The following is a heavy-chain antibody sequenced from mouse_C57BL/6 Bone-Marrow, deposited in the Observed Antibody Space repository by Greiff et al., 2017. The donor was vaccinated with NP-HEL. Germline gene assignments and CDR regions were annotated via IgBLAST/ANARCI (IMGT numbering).Heavy chain of an antibody. J-gene: IGHJ2*01. D-gene: IGHD3-1*01. Sequence: QVQLQQSGAELVKPGASVKMSCKASGYTFTSYWITWVKQRPGQGLEWIGDIYPGSGSTNYNEKFKSKATLTVDKPSSTAYMQLSSLTSEDSAVYYCARRGYGEYFDYWGQGTTLTVSS. V-gene: IGHV1-55*01. CDR3: ARRGYGEYFDY. CDR2: IYPGSGST. CDR1: GYTFTSYW.